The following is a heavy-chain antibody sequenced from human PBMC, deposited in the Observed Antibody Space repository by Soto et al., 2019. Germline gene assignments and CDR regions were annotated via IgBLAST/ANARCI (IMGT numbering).Heavy chain of an antibody. CDR3: ARDRIAADGAYYYYGMDV. CDR1: GGSVSSGSYY. J-gene: IGHJ6*02. CDR2: IYYSGST. D-gene: IGHD6-13*01. V-gene: IGHV4-61*01. Sequence: SETLSLTCTVSGGSVSSGSYYWSWIRQPPGKGLEWIGYIYYSGSTNYNPSLKSRVTISVDTSKNQFSLKLSSVAAADTAVYYCARDRIAADGAYYYYGMDVWGQGTTVTVSS.